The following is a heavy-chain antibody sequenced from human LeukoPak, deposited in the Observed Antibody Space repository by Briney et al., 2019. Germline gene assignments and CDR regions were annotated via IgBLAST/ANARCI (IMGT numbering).Heavy chain of an antibody. Sequence: SETLSLTCSVSGYSIGSGYFWGWIRQPPGKGREGIGNIHHDGITYYNPSLKRRVTISLDPSNNQFYLKLPSVAAADTALYHCARVHYYDASDYSTSIWFYPGGQRTLVTVS. V-gene: IGHV4-38-2*02. CDR3: ARVHYYDASDYSTSIWFYP. D-gene: IGHD3-22*01. J-gene: IGHJ5*02. CDR1: GYSIGSGYF. CDR2: IHHDGIT.